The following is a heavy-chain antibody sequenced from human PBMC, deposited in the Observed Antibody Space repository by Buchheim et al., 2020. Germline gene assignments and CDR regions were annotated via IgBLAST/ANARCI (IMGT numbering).Heavy chain of an antibody. V-gene: IGHV4-59*08. D-gene: IGHD2-2*01. CDR3: ASGALGYCSSTSCYGRDYYYGMDV. J-gene: IGHJ6*02. CDR1: GGSISSYY. Sequence: QVQLQESGPGLVKPSETLSLTCTVSGGSISSYYWSWIRQPPGKGLEWIGYIYYSGSTNYNPSLKSRVTISVDTSKNQFSLKLSSVTAADTAVYYCASGALGYCSSTSCYGRDYYYGMDVWGQGTT. CDR2: IYYSGST.